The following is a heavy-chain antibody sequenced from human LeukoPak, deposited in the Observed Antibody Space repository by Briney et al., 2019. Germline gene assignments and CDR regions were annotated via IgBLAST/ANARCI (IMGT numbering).Heavy chain of an antibody. Sequence: GGSLRLSCAASGFTFNNYAMTWVRQAPGKGLEWVSVISGSGGTTYYADSVKGRFTVSRDKSKHTLYVQMNSLRDEDTAVYYCARGDGLSGDYELAFDYWGQGTLVTVSS. V-gene: IGHV3-23*01. CDR1: GFTFNNYA. CDR2: ISGSGGTT. CDR3: ARGDGLSGDYELAFDY. D-gene: IGHD4-17*01. J-gene: IGHJ4*02.